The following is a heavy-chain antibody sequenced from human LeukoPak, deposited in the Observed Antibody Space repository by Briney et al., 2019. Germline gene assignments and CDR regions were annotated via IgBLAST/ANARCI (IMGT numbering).Heavy chain of an antibody. CDR2: ISAYNGNT. J-gene: IGHJ1*01. CDR1: GYTFTSYG. V-gene: IGHV1-18*01. D-gene: IGHD1-26*01. Sequence: GASVKVSCKASGYTFTSYGISWVRQAPGQGLEWMGWISAYNGNTNYAQKLQGRVTMTTDTSTSTAYMELRSLRSDDTAVYYCARSLVVGATPRYFQHWGQGTLVTVSS. CDR3: ARSLVVGATPRYFQH.